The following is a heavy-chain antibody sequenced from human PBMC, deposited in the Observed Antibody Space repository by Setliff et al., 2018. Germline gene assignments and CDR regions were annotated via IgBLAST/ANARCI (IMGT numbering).Heavy chain of an antibody. V-gene: IGHV3-33*01. Sequence: GGSLRPSCAASGFTFSSYGMHWVRQAPGKGLEWVAVIWYDGSKKYYADSVKGRFTISRDNSKNTLYLQMNSLRAEDTAVYYCARDGSPYYYDSSGYQFPDYWGQGTLVTVSS. CDR1: GFTFSSYG. J-gene: IGHJ4*02. CDR3: ARDGSPYYYDSSGYQFPDY. D-gene: IGHD3-22*01. CDR2: IWYDGSKK.